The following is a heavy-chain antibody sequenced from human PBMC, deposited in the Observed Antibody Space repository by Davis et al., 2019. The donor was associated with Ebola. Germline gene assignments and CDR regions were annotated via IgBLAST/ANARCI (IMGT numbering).Heavy chain of an antibody. Sequence: GGSLRLSCAASGFTFSSYGMHWVRQAPGKGLEWVAVISYDGSNKYYADSVKGRFTTSRDNYKDTLYLEMNSLRVEDTAVYYCVKAGNWNFDYWGQGTLATVSS. CDR2: ISYDGSNK. CDR1: GFTFSSYG. D-gene: IGHD1-1*01. V-gene: IGHV3-30*18. J-gene: IGHJ4*02. CDR3: VKAGNWNFDY.